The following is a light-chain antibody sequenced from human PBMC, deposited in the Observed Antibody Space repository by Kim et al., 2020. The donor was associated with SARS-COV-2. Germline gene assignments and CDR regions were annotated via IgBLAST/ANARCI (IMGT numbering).Light chain of an antibody. CDR2: GAS. CDR1: QTVAGN. V-gene: IGKV3-15*01. CDR3: LQYNKWPPWT. Sequence: EIVMTQSPATLSVSPGERATLSCRASQTVAGNLAWYQHKPGQAPRLLIFGASTRATDVPARFSGSGYGTEFTLTISSLQPEDCAVYFCLQYNKWPPWTFGQGTKLEIK. J-gene: IGKJ1*01.